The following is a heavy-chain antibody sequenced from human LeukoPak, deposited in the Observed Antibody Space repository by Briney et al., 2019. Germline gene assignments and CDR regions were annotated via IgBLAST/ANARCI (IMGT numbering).Heavy chain of an antibody. D-gene: IGHD6-6*01. CDR1: GGSISSSSYY. V-gene: IGHV4-39*07. Sequence: SETLSLTCTVSGGSISSSSYYWGWIRQPPGKGLEWIGSIYYSGSTYYNPSLKSRVTISVDTSKNQFSLKLSSVTAADTAVYYCARGLRGYSSSSRGAVYFDYWGQGTLVTVSS. CDR3: ARGLRGYSSSSRGAVYFDY. J-gene: IGHJ4*02. CDR2: IYYSGST.